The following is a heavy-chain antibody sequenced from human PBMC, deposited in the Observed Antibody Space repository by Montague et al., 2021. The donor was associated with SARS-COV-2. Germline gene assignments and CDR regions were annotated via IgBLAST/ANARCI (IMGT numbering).Heavy chain of an antibody. Sequence: SETLSLTCTVSGCSISSGYYWGWIRQPPGKGLEWIGSIYHSGSTYYNPSLKSRVTISVDTSKNQFSLKLSSVTAADTAVYYCAVNSNYYYYYGMDVWGQGTTVTVSS. D-gene: IGHD4-11*01. V-gene: IGHV4-38-2*02. CDR2: IYHSGST. CDR3: AVNSNYYYYYGMDV. CDR1: GCSISSGYY. J-gene: IGHJ6*02.